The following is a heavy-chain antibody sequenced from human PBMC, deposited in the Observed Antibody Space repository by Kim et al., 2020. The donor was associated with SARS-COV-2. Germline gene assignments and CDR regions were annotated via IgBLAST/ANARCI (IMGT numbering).Heavy chain of an antibody. Sequence: GGSLRLSCAASGFTFSSYAMSWVRQAPGKGLEWVSAISGSGGSTYYADSVKGRFTISRDNSKNTLYLQMNSLRAEDTAVYYGAKFTTAMVNYYYGMDVWGQGTTVTVSS. V-gene: IGHV3-23*01. CDR1: GFTFSSYA. D-gene: IGHD5-18*01. CDR2: ISGSGGST. CDR3: AKFTTAMVNYYYGMDV. J-gene: IGHJ6*02.